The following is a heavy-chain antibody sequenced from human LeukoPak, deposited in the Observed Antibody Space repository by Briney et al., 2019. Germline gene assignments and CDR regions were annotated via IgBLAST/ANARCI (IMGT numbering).Heavy chain of an antibody. CDR3: ARGPTTVTRAFDY. J-gene: IGHJ4*02. CDR2: IYYSGST. CDR1: GYSISNGYY. V-gene: IGHV4-59*01. Sequence: SETLSLTCTVSGYSISNGYYWGWIRQPPGKGLEWIGYIYYSGSTNYNPSLKSRVTISVDTSKNQFSLKLSSVTAADTAVYYCARGPTTVTRAFDYWGQGTLVTVSS. D-gene: IGHD4-17*01.